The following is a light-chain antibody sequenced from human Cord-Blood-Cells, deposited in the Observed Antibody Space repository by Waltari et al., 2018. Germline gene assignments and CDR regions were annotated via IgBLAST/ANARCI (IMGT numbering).Light chain of an antibody. V-gene: IGLV3-1*01. Sequence: SYELTQPPSVSVSPGQTASITCSGDKLGDKYASWYPQKPGQSPVLVIYQDSKRPSGIPERFSGSNSGNTATLTISGTQAMDEADYYCQAWDSSTAGGVFGGGTKLTVL. CDR2: QDS. CDR1: KLGDKY. J-gene: IGLJ3*02. CDR3: QAWDSSTAGGV.